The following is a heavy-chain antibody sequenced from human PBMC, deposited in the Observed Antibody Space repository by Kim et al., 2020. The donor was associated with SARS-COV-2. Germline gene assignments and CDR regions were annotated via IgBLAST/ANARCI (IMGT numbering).Heavy chain of an antibody. Sequence: GGSLRLSCAASGFTFSDYYMSWIRQAPGKGLEWVSYISSSSSYTNYADSVKGRFTISRDNAKNSLYLQMNSLRAEDTAVYYCARARITIFGGNDYWGQGTLVTVSS. CDR3: ARARITIFGGNDY. CDR1: GFTFSDYY. CDR2: ISSSSSYT. J-gene: IGHJ4*02. D-gene: IGHD3-3*01. V-gene: IGHV3-11*06.